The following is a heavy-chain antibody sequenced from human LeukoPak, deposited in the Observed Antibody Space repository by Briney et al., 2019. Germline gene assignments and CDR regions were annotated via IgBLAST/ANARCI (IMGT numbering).Heavy chain of an antibody. Sequence: GGSLRLSCAASGFTFSSYAMSWVRQAPGKGLEWVSAISGSGGSTYYADSVKGRFTISRDSSKNTLYLQMNSLRAEDTAVYYCAKAVPDCSSTSCYTYYYYYGMDVWGQGTTVTVSS. J-gene: IGHJ6*02. CDR3: AKAVPDCSSTSCYTYYYYYGMDV. CDR2: ISGSGGST. CDR1: GFTFSSYA. D-gene: IGHD2-2*02. V-gene: IGHV3-23*01.